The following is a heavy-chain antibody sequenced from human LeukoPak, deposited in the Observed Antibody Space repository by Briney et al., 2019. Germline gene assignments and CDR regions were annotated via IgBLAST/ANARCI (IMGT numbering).Heavy chain of an antibody. Sequence: SGPTLVNPTETLTLTCTVSGFSLRNARMGVSRIRQPPGKAREWLAHIFSNDEKSYSTSLKSRLTISKDTSKSQVVLTMTNVDPVDTATYYCARGYYDFWSGRRNFDYWGQGTLVTVSS. D-gene: IGHD3-3*01. CDR2: IFSNDEK. J-gene: IGHJ4*02. CDR3: ARGYYDFWSGRRNFDY. CDR1: GFSLRNARMG. V-gene: IGHV2-26*01.